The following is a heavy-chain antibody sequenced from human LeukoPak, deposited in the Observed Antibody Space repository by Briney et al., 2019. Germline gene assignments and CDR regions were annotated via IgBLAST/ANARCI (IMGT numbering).Heavy chain of an antibody. V-gene: IGHV3-23*01. J-gene: IGHJ4*02. CDR1: GFTFGSFA. CDR2: IFGSGGSP. D-gene: IGHD5-18*01. Sequence: GGSLRLSCEASGFTFGSFAMYWVRQAPGKGLDWIAGIFGSGGSPHYADSVKGRLTTSRDNSKNTVYLQINSLRAEDTAVYYCGKTTAGYSSGQKPAWPVDYWGQGTLVTVSS. CDR3: GKTTAGYSSGQKPAWPVDY.